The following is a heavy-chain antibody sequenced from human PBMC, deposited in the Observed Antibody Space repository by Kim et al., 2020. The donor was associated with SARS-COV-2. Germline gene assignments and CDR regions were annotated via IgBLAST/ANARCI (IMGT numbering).Heavy chain of an antibody. CDR2: IYYSGST. J-gene: IGHJ4*02. Sequence: SETLSLTCTVSGGSISSGGYYWSWIRQHPGKGLEWIGYIYYSGSTYYNPSLKSRVTISVDTSKNQFSLKLSSVTAADTAVYYCARVGAYDILTGYYQGGFDYWGQGTLVTVSS. D-gene: IGHD3-9*01. V-gene: IGHV4-31*03. CDR3: ARVGAYDILTGYYQGGFDY. CDR1: GGSISSGGYY.